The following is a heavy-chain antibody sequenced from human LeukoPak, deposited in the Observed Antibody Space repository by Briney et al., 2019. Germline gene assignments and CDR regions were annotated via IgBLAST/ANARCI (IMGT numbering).Heavy chain of an antibody. J-gene: IGHJ4*02. Sequence: ASVKVSCKASGYTFTGYYMHWVRQAPGQGLEWMGWINPNSGGTTYVQKFQGRVTMTRDTSISTAYMELSSLRSDVTAVYYCAKDYYGSGSYSDYWGQGTLVTVSS. V-gene: IGHV1-2*02. CDR3: AKDYYGSGSYSDY. CDR1: GYTFTGYY. D-gene: IGHD3-10*01. CDR2: INPNSGGT.